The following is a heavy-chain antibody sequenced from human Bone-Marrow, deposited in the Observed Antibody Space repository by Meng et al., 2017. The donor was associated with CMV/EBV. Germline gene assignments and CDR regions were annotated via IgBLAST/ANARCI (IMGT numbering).Heavy chain of an antibody. Sequence: SETLSLTCTVSGGSISSYYWSWIRQPPGKGLEWIGEINHSGSTNYNPSLKSRVTISVDTSKNQFSLKLSSVTAADTAVYYCARKPRYYYGSGSVDYWGQGTLVTVSS. CDR3: ARKPRYYYGSGSVDY. D-gene: IGHD3-10*01. CDR2: INHSGST. CDR1: GGSISSYY. V-gene: IGHV4-34*01. J-gene: IGHJ4*02.